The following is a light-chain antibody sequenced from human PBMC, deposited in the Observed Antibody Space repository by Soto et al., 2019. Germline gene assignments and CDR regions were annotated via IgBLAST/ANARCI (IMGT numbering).Light chain of an antibody. CDR1: RDISSW. Sequence: DIQLTQSPSSVSASVGDRVTITCRASRDISSWLAWYQQKPGQAPNILVFAASTLQRGVPTRFSGRRSGTEFTLTIDSLQPEDFATYYCQQADSLPLTFGGGTKVEIK. CDR3: QQADSLPLT. V-gene: IGKV1-12*01. J-gene: IGKJ4*01. CDR2: AAS.